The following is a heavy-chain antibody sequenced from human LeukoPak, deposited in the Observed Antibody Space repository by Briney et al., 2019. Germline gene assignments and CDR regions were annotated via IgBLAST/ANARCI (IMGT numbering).Heavy chain of an antibody. CDR1: GGSISSYY. CDR2: IYTSWST. D-gene: IGHD6-19*01. Sequence: SETLSLTCTVSGGSISSYYWSWLRQPAGKGLEWIGRIYTSWSTNYNPSLKSRVTMSVDTSKNQFSLKLSSVTAADTAVYYCARDSEQSALDYWGQGTLVTVSS. V-gene: IGHV4-4*07. J-gene: IGHJ4*02. CDR3: ARDSEQSALDY.